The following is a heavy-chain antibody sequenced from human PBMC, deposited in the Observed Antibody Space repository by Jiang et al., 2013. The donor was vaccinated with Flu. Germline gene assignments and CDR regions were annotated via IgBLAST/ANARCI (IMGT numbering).Heavy chain of an antibody. J-gene: IGHJ4*02. CDR2: IYHSGST. CDR1: GFSITSGYF. V-gene: IGHV4-38-2*01. Sequence: LLKPSETLSLSCAVSGFSITSGYFWGWIRQPPGKGLEWIGSIYHSGSTYYNPSLKSRVIISQDTSKNHFSLRLTSVTAADAAIYYCARGDSFEAFDYWGQGTLVTVSS. CDR3: ARGDSFEAFDY. D-gene: IGHD5-18*01.